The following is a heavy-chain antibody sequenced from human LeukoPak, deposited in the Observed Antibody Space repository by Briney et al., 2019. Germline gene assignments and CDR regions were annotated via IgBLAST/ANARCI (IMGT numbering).Heavy chain of an antibody. CDR3: ARDLGIAAAGPGY. CDR2: IDTDGTTT. V-gene: IGHV3-11*01. J-gene: IGHJ4*02. CDR1: GFIFSDYY. D-gene: IGHD6-13*01. Sequence: GGSLRLSCAASGFIFSDYYMSWVRQAPGKGLEWVSYIDTDGTTTYHADSVKGRFTISRDNAKNSLYLQMNSLRVEDTAVYYCARDLGIAAAGPGYWGQGTLVTVSS.